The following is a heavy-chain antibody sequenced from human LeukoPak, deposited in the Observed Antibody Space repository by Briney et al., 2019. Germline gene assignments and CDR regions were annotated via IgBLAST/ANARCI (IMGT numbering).Heavy chain of an antibody. V-gene: IGHV3-23*01. CDR1: VFTFSNYA. CDR3: AKSSGYYPLNTQEDY. CDR2: ISGSGGRT. J-gene: IGHJ4*02. Sequence: GGSLRLSCAASVFTFSNYAMSWVRQAPGKGLEWVSSISGSGGRTHYADSVRGRFTISRDNSKNTLYLQMNSLRAEDTAVYYCAKSSGYYPLNTQEDYWGQGTLVTVSS. D-gene: IGHD3-22*01.